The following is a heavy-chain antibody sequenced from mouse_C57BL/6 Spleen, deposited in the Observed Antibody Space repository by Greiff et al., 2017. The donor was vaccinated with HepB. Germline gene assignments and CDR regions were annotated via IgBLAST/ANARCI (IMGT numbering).Heavy chain of an antibody. CDR2: IYPGSGST. D-gene: IGHD2-2*01. V-gene: IGHV1-55*01. Sequence: QVQLQQSGAELVKPGASVKMSCKASGYTFTSYWITWVKQRPGQGLEWIGDIYPGSGSTNYNEKFKSKATLTVDTSSSTAYMQLSSLTSEDSAVYYCARGMVTTTGDYWGQGTTLTVSS. J-gene: IGHJ2*01. CDR3: ARGMVTTTGDY. CDR1: GYTFTSYW.